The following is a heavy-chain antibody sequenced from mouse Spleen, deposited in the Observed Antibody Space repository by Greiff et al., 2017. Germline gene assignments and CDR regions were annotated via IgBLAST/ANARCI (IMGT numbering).Heavy chain of an antibody. D-gene: IGHD1-1*01. CDR1: GYTFTDYN. CDR2: INPNNGGT. J-gene: IGHJ4*01. CDR3: ARWDYYGSNYAMDY. Sequence: VQLQQSGPELVKPWASVKMSCKASGYTFTDYNMHWVKQSHGKSLEWIGYINPNNGGTSYNQKFKGKATLTVNKSSSTAYMELRSLTSEDSAVYYCARWDYYGSNYAMDYWGQGTSVTVSS. V-gene: IGHV1-22*01.